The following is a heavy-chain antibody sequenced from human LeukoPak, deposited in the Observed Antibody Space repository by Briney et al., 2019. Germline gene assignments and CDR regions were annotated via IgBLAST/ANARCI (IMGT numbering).Heavy chain of an antibody. Sequence: PGGSLRLSCAASGFTFSSYTMKWVRQAPGKGLEWVSSISNSSSYIYYAHSVKGRFNISRDNAKNSLYLQMNSPRAEDTAVYYCARARWEGYQYYFDYWGQGTLVTVSS. V-gene: IGHV3-21*01. J-gene: IGHJ4*02. CDR1: GFTFSSYT. CDR2: ISNSSSYI. D-gene: IGHD2-2*01. CDR3: ARARWEGYQYYFDY.